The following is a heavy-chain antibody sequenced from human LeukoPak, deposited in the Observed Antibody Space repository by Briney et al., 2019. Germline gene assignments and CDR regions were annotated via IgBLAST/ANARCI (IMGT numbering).Heavy chain of an antibody. D-gene: IGHD3-16*01. CDR3: ARDPSGGYVPYFDY. J-gene: IGHJ4*02. CDR2: IIPILGIT. V-gene: IGHV1-69*04. Sequence: ASVKVSCKTSGYTFRNFGISWVRQAPGQGLEWMGRIIPILGITNYAQKFQGRVTTTADKSTSTAYMELSSLRSDDTAVYYCARDPSGGYVPYFDYWGQGTLVTVSS. CDR1: GYTFRNFG.